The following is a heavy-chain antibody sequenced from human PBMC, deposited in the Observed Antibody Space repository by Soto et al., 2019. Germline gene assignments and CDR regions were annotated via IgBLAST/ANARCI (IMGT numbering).Heavy chain of an antibody. V-gene: IGHV3-21*01. D-gene: IGHD6-13*01. J-gene: IGHJ5*02. CDR3: ARAESSSSSTWFDP. Sequence: GGSLRLSCAASGFTFSSYSMNWVRQAPGKGLEWVSSISSSSSYIYYADSVKGRFTISRDNAKKSLYLQMNSLRAEDTAVYYRARAESSSSSTWFDPWGQGTLVTVSS. CDR1: GFTFSSYS. CDR2: ISSSSSYI.